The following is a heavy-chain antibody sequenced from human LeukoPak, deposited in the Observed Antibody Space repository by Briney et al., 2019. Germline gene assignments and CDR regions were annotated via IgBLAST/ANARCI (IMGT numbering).Heavy chain of an antibody. D-gene: IGHD3-10*01. Sequence: GGSLRLSCAASGFTFSSYGMHWVRQAPGKGLEWVAVIWYDGSNKYYADSVKGRFTISRDNSKNTLYLQMNSLRAEDTALYYCAKAAPLGLYDYWGQGTLVTVSS. V-gene: IGHV3-30*02. CDR1: GFTFSSYG. CDR2: IWYDGSNK. CDR3: AKAAPLGLYDY. J-gene: IGHJ4*02.